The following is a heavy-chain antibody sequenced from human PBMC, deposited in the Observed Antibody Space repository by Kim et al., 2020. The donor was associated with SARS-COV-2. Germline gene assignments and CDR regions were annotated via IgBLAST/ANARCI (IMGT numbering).Heavy chain of an antibody. V-gene: IGHV1-24*01. CDR3: ATAPTVVAPAPGWFDP. CDR2: FDPEDGET. Sequence: ASVKVSCKVSGDTLTELSMHWVRQAPGKGLEWMGGFDPEDGETIYAQKFQGRVTMTEDTSTDTAYMELSSLRSEDTAVYYCATAPTVVAPAPGWFDPWGQGTLVTVSS. D-gene: IGHD4-17*01. CDR1: GDTLTELS. J-gene: IGHJ5*02.